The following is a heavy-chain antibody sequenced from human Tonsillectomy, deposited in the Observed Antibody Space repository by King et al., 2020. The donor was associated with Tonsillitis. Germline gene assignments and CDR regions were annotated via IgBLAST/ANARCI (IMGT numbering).Heavy chain of an antibody. CDR1: GYSFNGYS. CDR3: ARDTGGWRTFDF. Sequence: VQLVESGAEVKKPGASVKVSCQASGYSFNGYSIHWVRQVPGQGLEWMGRVNPDSGGADYALRFEDRVTMTRDTSIRTAYLELSRVRSDDTAMYFCARDTGGWRTFDFWGQGTLVTVFS. J-gene: IGHJ4*02. D-gene: IGHD6-19*01. V-gene: IGHV1-2*06. CDR2: VNPDSGGA.